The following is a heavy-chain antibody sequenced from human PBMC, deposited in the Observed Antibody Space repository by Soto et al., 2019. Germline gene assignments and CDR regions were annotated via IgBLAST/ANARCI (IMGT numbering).Heavy chain of an antibody. V-gene: IGHV3-30-3*01. CDR1: GFTFSSYA. J-gene: IGHJ4*02. Sequence: RLSCAASGFTFSSYAMHWVRQAPGKGLEWVAVISYDGSNKYYADSVKGRFTISRDNSKNTLYLQMNSLRAEDTAVYYCARSGYSSSWYDYWGQGTLVTVSS. CDR3: ARSGYSSSWYDY. CDR2: ISYDGSNK. D-gene: IGHD6-13*01.